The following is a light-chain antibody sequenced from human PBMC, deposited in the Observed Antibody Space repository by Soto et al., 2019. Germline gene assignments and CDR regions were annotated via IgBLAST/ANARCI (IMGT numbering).Light chain of an antibody. CDR1: QSISSD. J-gene: IGKJ1*01. V-gene: IGKV3-15*01. Sequence: EIVMTQSPATLSVSPGERATLSCRASQSISSDLAWYQQKPGQAPRLLIYGSTRATGIPARFSGSGSGTEFTLTISSLPSEDSALYYCQQYNWWPWTFGQGTKVETK. CDR3: QQYNWWPWT. CDR2: GS.